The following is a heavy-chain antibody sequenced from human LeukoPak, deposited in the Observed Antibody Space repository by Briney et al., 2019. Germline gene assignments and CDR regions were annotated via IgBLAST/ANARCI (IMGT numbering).Heavy chain of an antibody. V-gene: IGHV3-30*04. CDR1: GFTFSSYA. CDR3: ARAELWFGELGGYYYYGMDV. J-gene: IGHJ6*04. CDR2: ISYDGSNK. D-gene: IGHD3-10*01. Sequence: GGSLRLSCAASGFTFSSYATHWVRQAPGKGLEWMAGISYDGSNKYYADSVKGRSTISRDNSKNTLYLQMNSLRAEDTAVYYCARAELWFGELGGYYYYGMDVWGKGTTVTVSS.